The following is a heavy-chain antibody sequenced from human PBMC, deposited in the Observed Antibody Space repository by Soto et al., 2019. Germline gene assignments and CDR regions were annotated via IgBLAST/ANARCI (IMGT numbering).Heavy chain of an antibody. D-gene: IGHD1-20*01. Sequence: PGGSLRLSCAASGFTFSDYGMHWVRQAPGKGLEWVAVISYDRSDKHYADSVKGRFTISRDNSKNMVYLQMNSLRAEDTAVYYCAKAGSRITGTTWYFDYWGQGTPVTVSS. CDR2: ISYDRSDK. CDR1: GFTFSDYG. CDR3: AKAGSRITGTTWYFDY. J-gene: IGHJ4*02. V-gene: IGHV3-30*18.